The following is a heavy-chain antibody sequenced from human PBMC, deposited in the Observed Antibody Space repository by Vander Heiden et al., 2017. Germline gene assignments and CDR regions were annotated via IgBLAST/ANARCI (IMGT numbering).Heavy chain of an antibody. J-gene: IGHJ4*02. D-gene: IGHD3-10*01. CDR1: GFTFSSYA. Sequence: QVQLVESGGGVVQPGRSLRLSCAASGFTFSSYAMDWVRQAPGKGLEWVAVISYDGSNKYYADSVKGRFTISRDNSKNTLYLQMNSLRAEDTAVYYCARGPLQTYYYGSGSYSIDYWGQGTLVTVSS. CDR3: ARGPLQTYYYGSGSYSIDY. CDR2: ISYDGSNK. V-gene: IGHV3-30*01.